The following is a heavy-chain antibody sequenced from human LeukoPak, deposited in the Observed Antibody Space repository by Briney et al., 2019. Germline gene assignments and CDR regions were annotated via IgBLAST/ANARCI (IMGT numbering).Heavy chain of an antibody. V-gene: IGHV1-69*01. CDR1: GGTFSSYA. CDR3: ARDPGMVRGVAYYYYYYMDV. J-gene: IGHJ6*03. Sequence: SVKVSCKASGGTFSSYAISWVRQAPGQGLEWMGGIIPIFGTANYAQKFQGRVTITADESTSTAYMELRSLRSDDTAVYYCARDPGMVRGVAYYYYYYMDVWGKGTTVTVSS. CDR2: IIPIFGTA. D-gene: IGHD3-10*01.